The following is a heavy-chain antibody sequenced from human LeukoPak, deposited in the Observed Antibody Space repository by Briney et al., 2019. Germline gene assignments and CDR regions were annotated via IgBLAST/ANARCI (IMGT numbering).Heavy chain of an antibody. D-gene: IGHD2-15*01. V-gene: IGHV3-74*01. Sequence: GGSLRLSCAASGFTFSSYWMHWARQAPGKGLVWVSRINSDGSSTSYADSVKGRFTISRDNAKNTLYLQMNSLRAEDTAVYYCARAPGYCSGGSCYSNWFDPWGQGTLVTVSS. CDR3: ARAPGYCSGGSCYSNWFDP. J-gene: IGHJ5*02. CDR2: INSDGSST. CDR1: GFTFSSYW.